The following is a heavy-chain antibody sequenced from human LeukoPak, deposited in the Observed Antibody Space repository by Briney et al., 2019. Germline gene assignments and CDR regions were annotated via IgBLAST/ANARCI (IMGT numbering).Heavy chain of an antibody. Sequence: PGGSLRLSCAASGFTFSSYAMNWVRQAPGKGLEWVSIIFGTGDTTYYADSVKGRFTISRDNSKNTLYLQMNSLRAEDTAVYYCAKGTSPWGVTTAPLDYWGQGTLVTVSS. V-gene: IGHV3-23*01. CDR1: GFTFSSYA. J-gene: IGHJ4*02. CDR2: IFGTGDTT. D-gene: IGHD4-17*01. CDR3: AKGTSPWGVTTAPLDY.